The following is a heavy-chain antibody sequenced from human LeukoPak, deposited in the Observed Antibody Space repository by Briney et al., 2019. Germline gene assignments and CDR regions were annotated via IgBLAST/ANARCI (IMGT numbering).Heavy chain of an antibody. CDR2: IYHNGST. V-gene: IGHV4-4*02. CDR1: AGSISSSNW. CDR3: ARFTMVRGVIPHFDY. Sequence: SETLSLTCAVSAGSISSSNWWTWVRQPPGKGLEWIGEIYHNGSTNYNPSLKSRVTVSVDKSKNQFSLNLSSVTAADTAVYYCARFTMVRGVIPHFDYWGQGTLVTVSS. J-gene: IGHJ4*02. D-gene: IGHD3-10*01.